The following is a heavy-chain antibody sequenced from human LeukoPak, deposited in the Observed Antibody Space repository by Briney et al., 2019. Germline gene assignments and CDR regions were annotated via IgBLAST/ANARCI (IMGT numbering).Heavy chain of an antibody. CDR1: GYTFTSYY. Sequence: ASVKVSCKASGYTFTSYYMHWVRQAPGQGLEWMGIINSSGGSTSYAQKFQGRVTMTRDTSTSTVYMELSSLRSEDTAVYYCAREGRSEYSYGARPLDYWGQGTLVTVSS. V-gene: IGHV1-46*01. J-gene: IGHJ4*02. CDR2: INSSGGST. D-gene: IGHD5-18*01. CDR3: AREGRSEYSYGARPLDY.